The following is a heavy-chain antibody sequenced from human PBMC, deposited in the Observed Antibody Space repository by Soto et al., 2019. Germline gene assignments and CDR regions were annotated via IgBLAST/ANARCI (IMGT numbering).Heavy chain of an antibody. CDR2: IVVGSGNT. CDR1: GFTFTSSA. V-gene: IGHV1-58*02. Sequence: SVKVSCKASGFTFTSSAIQWVRQARGQRLEWIGWIVVGSGNTNYAQKFQERVTITRDMSTSTAYMELSSLRSEDTAVYYCAADPRALVATTTGGSTYYYYYMDVWGKGTTVTVSS. CDR3: AADPRALVATTTGGSTYYYYYMDV. D-gene: IGHD5-12*01. J-gene: IGHJ6*03.